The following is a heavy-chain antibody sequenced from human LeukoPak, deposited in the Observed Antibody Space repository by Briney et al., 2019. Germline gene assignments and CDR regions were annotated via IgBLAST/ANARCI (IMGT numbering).Heavy chain of an antibody. V-gene: IGHV3-7*01. CDR2: INQDGSEK. J-gene: IGHJ4*02. CDR3: AMNSIVRGVRPDY. Sequence: GGSLRLSCAASGFTFSSYWMSWVRQAPGKGLEWVANINQDGSEKYYVDSVKGRFTISRDNAKNSLYLQMNSLRAGDTAVYYCAMNSIVRGVRPDYWGQGTLVTVSS. CDR1: GFTFSSYW. D-gene: IGHD3-10*01.